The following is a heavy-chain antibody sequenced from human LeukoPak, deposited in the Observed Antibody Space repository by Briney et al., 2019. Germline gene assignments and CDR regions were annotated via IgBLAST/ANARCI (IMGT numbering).Heavy chain of an antibody. CDR2: ISGSAGNT. D-gene: IGHD6-19*01. CDR1: GFTFSSYG. J-gene: IGHJ5*02. V-gene: IGHV3-23*01. Sequence: PGGSLRLSCTASGFTFSSYGMSWLRQAPGKSLEWVSSISGSAGNTYYADSVKGRFIISRDNSENTVYLEMNSLRDEDTAVYYCAKDKRGSSGWYDHWGQGTLVIVSS. CDR3: AKDKRGSSGWYDH.